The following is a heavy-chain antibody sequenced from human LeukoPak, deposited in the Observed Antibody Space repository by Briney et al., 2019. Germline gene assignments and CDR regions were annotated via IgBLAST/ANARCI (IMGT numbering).Heavy chain of an antibody. CDR3: ARPGEVYYYDSSGYPAHYFDY. Sequence: PSETLSLTCSVSGGSIYNSAYHWGWIRQPQGKGLEWIGSIYYSGSTYYNPSLKSRVTISVDTSKNQFSLKLSSVTAADTAVYYCARPGEVYYYDSSGYPAHYFDYWGQGTLVTVSS. D-gene: IGHD3-22*01. V-gene: IGHV4-39*01. J-gene: IGHJ4*02. CDR1: GGSIYNSAYH. CDR2: IYYSGST.